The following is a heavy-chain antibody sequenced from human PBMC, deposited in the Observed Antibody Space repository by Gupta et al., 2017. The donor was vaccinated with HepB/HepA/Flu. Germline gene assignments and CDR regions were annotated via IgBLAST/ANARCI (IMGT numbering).Heavy chain of an antibody. CDR3: ARLAAPVPAAHLHNWFDP. J-gene: IGHJ5*02. CDR2: IYTRGST. V-gene: IGHV4-4*07. CDR1: GCSISSSY. D-gene: IGHD2-2*01. Sequence: QVQLQESGPGLAKPSETLSLTCTVSGCSISSSYWSWIRQPAGKGLEWIGRIYTRGSTNYNPSLKSRVTMSVDTSKNQFSLKLSSVTAADTAVYYCARLAAPVPAAHLHNWFDPWGQGTLVTVSS.